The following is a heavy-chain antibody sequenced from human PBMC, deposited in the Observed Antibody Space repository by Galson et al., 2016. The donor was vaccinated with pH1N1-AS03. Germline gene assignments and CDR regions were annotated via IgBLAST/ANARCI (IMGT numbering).Heavy chain of an antibody. J-gene: IGHJ4*02. D-gene: IGHD6-6*01. CDR3: ARHQGVAIAARLSGGLDY. CDR1: GFTFSNYG. V-gene: IGHV3-30*02. CDR2: IRDDGSNR. Sequence: SLRLSCAAPGFTFSNYGIHWVRQAPGKGLEWVAFIRDDGSNRHYAKSVKGRFTISRDNSKGTVYLQMNSLRSEDTATYYCARHQGVAIAARLSGGLDYWGQGTLVTVSS.